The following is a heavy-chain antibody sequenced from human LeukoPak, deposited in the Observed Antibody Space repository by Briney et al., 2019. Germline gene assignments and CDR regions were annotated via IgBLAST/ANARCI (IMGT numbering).Heavy chain of an antibody. D-gene: IGHD5-24*01. Sequence: GGSLRLSCAASGFTFSSYWMHWVRQAPGKGLVWVSRINNDGSTTNYADSVKGRFTISRDNAKNTLYLQMNSLRAEDTGVYYCASERWLQYWGQGTLVTVSS. CDR2: INNDGSTT. CDR3: ASERWLQY. CDR1: GFTFSSYW. V-gene: IGHV3-74*01. J-gene: IGHJ4*02.